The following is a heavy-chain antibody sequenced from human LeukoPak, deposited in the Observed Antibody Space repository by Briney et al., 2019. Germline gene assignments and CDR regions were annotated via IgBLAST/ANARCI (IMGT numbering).Heavy chain of an antibody. V-gene: IGHV3-33*01. CDR3: ARDLVVPAATLIYYYYGVDV. CDR1: GFTFSSYG. J-gene: IGHJ6*02. CDR2: IWYDGSNK. Sequence: GGSLRPSCAASGFTFSSYGMHWVRQAPGKGLEWVAVIWYDGSNKYYADSVKGRFTISRDNSKNTLYLQMNSLRAEDTAVYYCARDLVVPAATLIYYYYGVDVWGQGTTVTVSS. D-gene: IGHD2-2*01.